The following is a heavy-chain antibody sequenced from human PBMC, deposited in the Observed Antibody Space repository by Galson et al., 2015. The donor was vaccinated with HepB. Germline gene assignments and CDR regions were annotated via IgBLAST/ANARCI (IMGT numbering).Heavy chain of an antibody. CDR1: GFTFSSYA. Sequence: SLRLSCAASGFTFSSYAMHWVRQAPGKGLEWVAVISYDGSNKYYADSVKGRFTISRDNSKNTLYLQMNSLRAEDTAVYYCARESPRYSSGPTGYWGQGTLVTVSS. V-gene: IGHV3-30*04. D-gene: IGHD6-19*01. J-gene: IGHJ4*02. CDR2: ISYDGSNK. CDR3: ARESPRYSSGPTGY.